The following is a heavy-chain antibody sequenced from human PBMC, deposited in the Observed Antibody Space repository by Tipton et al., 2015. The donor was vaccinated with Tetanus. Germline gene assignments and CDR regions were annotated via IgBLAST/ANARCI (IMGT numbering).Heavy chain of an antibody. D-gene: IGHD7-27*01. CDR3: VTNWGSANYGLDV. CDR1: GGSISSPSYY. Sequence: LRLSCTVSGGSISSPSYYWGWIRQPPGKGLEWIGSVYYSGTTYYNPSLRNRLTVSRDTSKNQFSLNLKSVTAADTAVYYCVTNWGSANYGLDVWGQGTTVTVSS. CDR2: VYYSGTT. J-gene: IGHJ6*02. V-gene: IGHV4-39*01.